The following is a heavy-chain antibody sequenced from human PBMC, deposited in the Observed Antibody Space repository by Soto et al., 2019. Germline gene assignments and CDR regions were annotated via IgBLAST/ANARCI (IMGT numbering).Heavy chain of an antibody. Sequence: SETLSLTCAVYGGSFSGYYWSWIRQPPGKGLEWIGEINHSGSANYNPSLKSRVTISVDTSKNQFSLKLSSVTAADTAVYYCATRTVSNHPSMHYPSSGHYRSQTKNSYFDYWGQANLVTVSS. D-gene: IGHD3-22*01. CDR1: GGSFSGYY. J-gene: IGHJ4*02. V-gene: IGHV4-34*01. CDR2: INHSGSA. CDR3: ATRTVSNHPSMHYPSSGHYRSQTKNSYFDY.